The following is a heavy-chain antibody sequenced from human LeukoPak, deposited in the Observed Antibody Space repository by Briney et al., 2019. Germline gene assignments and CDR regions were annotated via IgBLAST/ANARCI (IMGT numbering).Heavy chain of an antibody. J-gene: IGHJ3*02. CDR2: INSIRGTI. Sequence: PGGSLRLSCAASGFTFSTNSINWVRQAPGKGLEWGSYINSIRGTIYYADSVKGRFTISRESVKKLLYLQMNSLRDEDTSVYYCARDESYAFDIWGQGTVVTVSS. V-gene: IGHV3-48*02. CDR1: GFTFSTNS. CDR3: ARDESYAFDI.